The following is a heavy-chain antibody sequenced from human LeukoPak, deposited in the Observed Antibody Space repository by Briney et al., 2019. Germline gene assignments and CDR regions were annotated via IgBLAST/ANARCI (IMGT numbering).Heavy chain of an antibody. V-gene: IGHV1-69*04. J-gene: IGHJ6*02. Sequence: SVKVSCKASGGTFSSYAISWVRQAPGQGLEWMGRIIPILGIANYAQKFQGRVTITADKSTSTAYMELSSLRSEDTAVYYCARDPGRYCSSTSCFFGMDVWGQGTTVTVSS. CDR3: ARDPGRYCSSTSCFFGMDV. D-gene: IGHD2-2*01. CDR1: GGTFSSYA. CDR2: IIPILGIA.